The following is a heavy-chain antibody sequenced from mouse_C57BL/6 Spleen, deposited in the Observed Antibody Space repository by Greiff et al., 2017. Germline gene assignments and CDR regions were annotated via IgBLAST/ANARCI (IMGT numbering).Heavy chain of an antibody. CDR2: IWGDGST. J-gene: IGHJ4*01. CDR3: AKPEGFYYYARDY. V-gene: IGHV2-3*01. CDR1: GFSLPRYG. Sequence: VHLVESGPGLVAPSQSLSITCPVSGFSLPRYGVSWVRQPPGTGLEWLGVIWGDGSTNYHSALISRLSISKDNSKSQVFLKLNRLQTDDTATYYCAKPEGFYYYARDYWGQGTSVTVSS.